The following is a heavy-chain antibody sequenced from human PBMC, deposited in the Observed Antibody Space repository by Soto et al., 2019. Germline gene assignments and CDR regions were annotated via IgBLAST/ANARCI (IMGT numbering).Heavy chain of an antibody. CDR1: GYTFTSYG. CDR3: ARVFCYDSSWGAFDI. J-gene: IGHJ3*02. Sequence: PSVWTSCRTAGYTFTSYGIGGARQVQGKGLEWMGWISAYNGNTNYAQKLQGRVTMTTDTSTSTAYMELRSLRSDDTAVYYCARVFCYDSSWGAFDIWGQGTMVTVSS. V-gene: IGHV1-18*01. D-gene: IGHD3-22*01. CDR2: ISAYNGNT.